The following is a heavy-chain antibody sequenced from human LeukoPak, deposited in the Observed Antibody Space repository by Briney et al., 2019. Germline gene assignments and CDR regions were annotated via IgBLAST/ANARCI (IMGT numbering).Heavy chain of an antibody. Sequence: SETLSLTCTVSGGSISSYYWSWIRQPPGKGLEWIGYIYYSGSTNYNPPLKSRVTISVDTSKSQFSLKLSSVTAADTAVYYCARGVVVEQYYYYYMDVWGKGTTVTVSS. CDR1: GGSISSYY. J-gene: IGHJ6*03. CDR3: ARGVVVEQYYYYYMDV. V-gene: IGHV4-59*01. D-gene: IGHD2-15*01. CDR2: IYYSGST.